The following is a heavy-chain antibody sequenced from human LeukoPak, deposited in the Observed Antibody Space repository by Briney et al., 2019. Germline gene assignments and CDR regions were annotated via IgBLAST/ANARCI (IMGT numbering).Heavy chain of an antibody. CDR1: GFXXXXXX. V-gene: IGHV3-7*03. J-gene: IGHJ4*02. D-gene: IGHD6-19*01. CDR2: XXXXGXEQ. Sequence: SGGSLXXXXXASGFXXXXXXXXXXXXAPXXXXXWVANXXXXGXEQYXXXXXXXXFXISRDNAKNSGYLQMKSLTAEDTAIYYCARESAGGPDYWGQGTLVTVSS. CDR3: ARESAGGPDY.